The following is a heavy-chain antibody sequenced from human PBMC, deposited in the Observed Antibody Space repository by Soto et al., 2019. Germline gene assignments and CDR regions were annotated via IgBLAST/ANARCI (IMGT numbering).Heavy chain of an antibody. CDR1: GFSLSTSGVG. CDR2: IYWDADK. J-gene: IGHJ6*02. Sequence: QITLKESGPPLVKPTQTLTLTCTFSGFSLSTSGVGVAWIRQPPGEALEWLALIYWDADKRYRPSLESRLTITKDTSKNQVVLTMTNMDSVDTATYYCAYLPCSGGSCYWFSFSGMDVWGPGITVTVSS. CDR3: AYLPCSGGSCYWFSFSGMDV. V-gene: IGHV2-5*02. D-gene: IGHD2-15*01.